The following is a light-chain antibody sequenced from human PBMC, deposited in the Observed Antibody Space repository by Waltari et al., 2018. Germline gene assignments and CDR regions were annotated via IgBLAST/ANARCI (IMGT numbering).Light chain of an antibody. Sequence: DIQMTQSPSTLSASIGDIVTITCRASQSITNWLAWYQQKPGKAPKLLIYKASTLESGVPSRFSGSGSGTEFTLTISSLQPDDFATYYCQQYNNYVATFGQGTKVEIK. CDR3: QQYNNYVAT. J-gene: IGKJ1*01. CDR2: KAS. V-gene: IGKV1-5*03. CDR1: QSITNW.